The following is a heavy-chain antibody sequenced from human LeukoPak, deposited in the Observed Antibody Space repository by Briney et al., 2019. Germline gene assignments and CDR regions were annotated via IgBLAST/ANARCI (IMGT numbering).Heavy chain of an antibody. CDR1: GASISSSY. D-gene: IGHD3-10*01. J-gene: IGHJ4*02. Sequence: SETLSLTCTVSGASISSSYCTWIRQPAGEGLEWIGRISTGGSTTYNPSFKSRVTMSLDTSKNQFSLNLTSVTAADTAVYYCARYVVYGSGKYYFDYWGQGTLVTVSS. CDR3: ARYVVYGSGKYYFDY. V-gene: IGHV4-4*07. CDR2: ISTGGST.